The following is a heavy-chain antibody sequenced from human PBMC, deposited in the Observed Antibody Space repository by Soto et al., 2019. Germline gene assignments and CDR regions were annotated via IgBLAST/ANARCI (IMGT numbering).Heavy chain of an antibody. CDR3: ASPKIAFYNWFDP. D-gene: IGHD3-3*02. V-gene: IGHV4-4*02. CDR2: IYYSGST. CDR1: GGSISGSNW. Sequence: SETLSLTCAVSGGSISGSNWWSWVRQPPGKGLERIGEIYYSGSTYYNPSLKSRVTISVDTSKNQFSLKLSSVTAADTAVYYCASPKIAFYNWFDPWGQGTLVTVSS. J-gene: IGHJ5*02.